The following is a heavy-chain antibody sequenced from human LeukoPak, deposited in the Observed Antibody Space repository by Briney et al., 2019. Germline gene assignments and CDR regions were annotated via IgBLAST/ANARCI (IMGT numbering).Heavy chain of an antibody. Sequence: PGGSLRLSCAASGFTFSNAWMSWVRQAPGKGLEWVGRIKSKTDGGTTDYAAPVKGRFTISRDDSKNTLYLQMSSLKTEDTAVYYCATEMATTESDYWGQGTLVTVSS. CDR1: GFTFSNAW. D-gene: IGHD5-12*01. CDR3: ATEMATTESDY. J-gene: IGHJ4*02. V-gene: IGHV3-15*01. CDR2: IKSKTDGGTT.